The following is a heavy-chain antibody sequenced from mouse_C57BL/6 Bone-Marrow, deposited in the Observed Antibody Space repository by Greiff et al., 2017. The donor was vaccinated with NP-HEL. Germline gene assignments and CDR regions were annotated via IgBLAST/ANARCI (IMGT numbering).Heavy chain of an antibody. V-gene: IGHV1-19*01. CDR1: GYTFTDYY. CDR3: ARCYYYSSSLDY. Sequence: EVKLQESGPVLVKPGASVKMSCKASGYTFTDYYMNWVKQSPGKSLEWIGDINPYNGDTSYNQKFKGKATLTVDKSSSTAYMELNSLTSEDSAVYYCARCYYYSSSLDYWGQGTTLTVSS. D-gene: IGHD1-1*01. CDR2: INPYNGDT. J-gene: IGHJ2*01.